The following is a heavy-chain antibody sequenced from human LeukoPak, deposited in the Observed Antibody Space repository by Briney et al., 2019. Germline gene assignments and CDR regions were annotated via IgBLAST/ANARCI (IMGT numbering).Heavy chain of an antibody. CDR1: GFTFSSYN. Sequence: GGSLRLSCAASGFTFSSYNMNWVRQAPGKGLEWVSSISSSSSYIYYADSVRGRFTISRDNAKNSLYLQMNSLRAEDTALYYCARALPDFGTYYYGSGARRGMDVWGQGTTVTVSS. CDR3: ARALPDFGTYYYGSGARRGMDV. V-gene: IGHV3-21*04. J-gene: IGHJ6*02. D-gene: IGHD3-10*01. CDR2: ISSSSSYI.